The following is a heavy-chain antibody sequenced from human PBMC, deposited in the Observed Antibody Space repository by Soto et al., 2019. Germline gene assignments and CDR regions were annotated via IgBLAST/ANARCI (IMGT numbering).Heavy chain of an antibody. J-gene: IGHJ4*02. V-gene: IGHV3-73*01. Sequence: EAQLVQSGGGLVQPGGSLQLSCAASGFTFGGSPVHWVRQASGKGLEWVGRIRSDSASSAIAYAASVRGRFTLSRDDSXXXXXXXXXXXXXXXXXXXXXXLXXCRRTGCYSLDLWGQGTLVTVSS. CDR1: GFTFGGSP. CDR2: IRSDSASSAI. D-gene: IGHD2-2*01. CDR3: XLXXCRRTGCYSLDL.